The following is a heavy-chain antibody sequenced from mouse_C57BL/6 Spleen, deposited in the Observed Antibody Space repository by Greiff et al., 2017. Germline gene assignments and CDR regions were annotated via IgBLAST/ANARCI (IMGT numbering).Heavy chain of an antibody. CDR3: ARSEGYGYAPFAY. CDR1: GYTFTSYW. V-gene: IGHV1-72*01. CDR2: IDPNSGGT. Sequence: QVQLKQPGAELVKPGASVKLSCKASGYTFTSYWMHWVKQRPGRGLEWIGRIDPNSGGTKYNEKFKSKATLTVDKPSSTAYMQLSSLTSEDSAVYYCARSEGYGYAPFAYWGQGTLVTVSA. D-gene: IGHD2-2*01. J-gene: IGHJ3*01.